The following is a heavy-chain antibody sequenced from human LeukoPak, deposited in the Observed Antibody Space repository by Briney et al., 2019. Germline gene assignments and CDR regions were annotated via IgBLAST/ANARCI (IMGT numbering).Heavy chain of an antibody. V-gene: IGHV3-15*01. CDR3: TTLYGSGNYY. D-gene: IGHD3-10*01. CDR1: GFTFINTW. Sequence: GGSLRLSCAASGFTFINTWMSWVRQAPGKGLEWVGQIKSKTDGGTTDQAAPVTDRFTISRDDSKNTLYLQMNSLKSEDTAVYYRTTLYGSGNYYWGQGTLVTVSS. J-gene: IGHJ4*02. CDR2: IKSKTDGGTT.